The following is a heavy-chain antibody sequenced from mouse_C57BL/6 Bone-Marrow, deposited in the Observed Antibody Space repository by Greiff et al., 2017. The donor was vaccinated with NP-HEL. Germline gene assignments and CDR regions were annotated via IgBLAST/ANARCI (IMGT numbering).Heavy chain of an antibody. V-gene: IGHV1-63*01. D-gene: IGHD2-2*01. CDR1: GYTFTNYW. CDR2: IYPGGGYT. CDR3: ARCPIYYGYGFDY. J-gene: IGHJ2*01. Sequence: VKLVESGAELVRPGTSVKMSCKASGYTFTNYWIGWAKQRPGHGLEWIGDIYPGGGYTNYNEKFKGKATLTADKSSSTAYMQFSSLTSEDSAIYYCARCPIYYGYGFDYWGQGTTLTVSS.